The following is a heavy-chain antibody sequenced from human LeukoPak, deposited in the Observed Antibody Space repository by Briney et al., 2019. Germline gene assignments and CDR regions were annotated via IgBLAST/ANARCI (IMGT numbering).Heavy chain of an antibody. CDR3: ARYDY. V-gene: IGHV4-59*01. Sequence: PSETLSLTCAVYGGSFSGYYWSWIRQSPGKGLEWIGNIFYSGYTNYNPSLKSRVTISVDTSKKQFSLKLTSVTAADTAVYYCARYDYWGLGTLVTVSS. J-gene: IGHJ4*02. CDR1: GGSFSGYY. CDR2: IFYSGYT.